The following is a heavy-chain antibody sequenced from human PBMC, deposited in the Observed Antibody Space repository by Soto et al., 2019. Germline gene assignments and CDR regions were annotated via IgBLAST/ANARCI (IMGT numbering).Heavy chain of an antibody. CDR1: GGSFSGYY. V-gene: IGHV4-34*01. Sequence: PSETLSLTCAVYGGSFSGYYWSWIRQPPGKGLEWIGEINHSGSTNYNPSLKSRVTISVDTSKNQISLKMRSVTAADTGVYYCARGFRWLDYWGQGTLVTVSS. CDR3: ARGFRWLDY. J-gene: IGHJ4*02. D-gene: IGHD2-15*01. CDR2: INHSGST.